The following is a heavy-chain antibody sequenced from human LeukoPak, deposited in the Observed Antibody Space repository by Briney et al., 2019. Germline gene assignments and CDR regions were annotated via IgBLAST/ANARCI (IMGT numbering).Heavy chain of an antibody. D-gene: IGHD3-22*01. CDR1: GGSFSGYY. J-gene: IGHJ4*02. CDR2: INHSGST. V-gene: IGHV4-34*01. Sequence: SETLSLTCAVYGGSFSGYYWSWIRQPPGKGLEWIGEINHSGSTNYNPSLEGRVTISVDTSKNQFSLKLSSVTAADTAVYYCARGRRYYYDSSGYSNYFDYWGQGTLVTVSS. CDR3: ARGRRYYYDSSGYSNYFDY.